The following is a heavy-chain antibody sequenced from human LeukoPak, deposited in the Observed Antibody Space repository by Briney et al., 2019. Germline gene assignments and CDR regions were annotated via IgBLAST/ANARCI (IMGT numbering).Heavy chain of an antibody. CDR2: ISYDGSNK. J-gene: IGHJ4*02. Sequence: GRSLRLSCAASGFTFSSYAMHWVRQAPGKGLEWVAVISYDGSNKYYADSVKGRFTISRDNSKNTLYLQMNSLRAEDTAVYYCARDPNYYDSSGYQFPYYWGQGTLVTVSS. CDR1: GFTFSSYA. V-gene: IGHV3-30-3*01. D-gene: IGHD3-22*01. CDR3: ARDPNYYDSSGYQFPYY.